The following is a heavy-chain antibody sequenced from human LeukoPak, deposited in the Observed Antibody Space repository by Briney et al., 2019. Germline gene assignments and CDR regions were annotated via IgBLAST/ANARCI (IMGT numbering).Heavy chain of an antibody. CDR2: ISHSGTT. V-gene: IGHV4-4*02. J-gene: IGHJ4*02. CDR1: GGSIDITNY. D-gene: IGHD2/OR15-2a*01. CDR3: TRENRPFCPFAY. Sequence: SETLSLTCAVSGGSIDITNYWSWVRQAPGKGLEWIGEISHSGTTNYSPSLRSRVAMSLDRANNQFSLDLTSVTDADTAVYYCTRENRPFCPFAYWGQGVLVTVSS.